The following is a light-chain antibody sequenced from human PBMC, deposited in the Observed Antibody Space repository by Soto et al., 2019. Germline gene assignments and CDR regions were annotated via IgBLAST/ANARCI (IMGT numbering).Light chain of an antibody. Sequence: DIQMTQSPSTLSASVGVRVTITCRARQSISSWLAWYQQKPGKAPKLLIYKASSLESGVPSRFSGSGSGTEFTLTISSLQPNDFATYYCQQDNSYTWTFGQGTKVDIK. CDR3: QQDNSYTWT. CDR1: QSISSW. J-gene: IGKJ1*01. V-gene: IGKV1-5*03. CDR2: KAS.